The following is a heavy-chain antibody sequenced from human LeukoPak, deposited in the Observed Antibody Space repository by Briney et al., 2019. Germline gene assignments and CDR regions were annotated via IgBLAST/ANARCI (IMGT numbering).Heavy chain of an antibody. CDR1: GYSFTSYW. D-gene: IGHD3-22*01. J-gene: IGHJ6*03. CDR3: ARQVGNYDSSGYGPSGYYYYYYMDV. CDR2: IYPGDSDA. Sequence: GESLKISCKGSGYSFTSYWVAWVRQMPGKGLEWMGTIYPGDSDARYSPSFQGQVTISADKSIRTAYLQWSSLKASDTGMYYCARQVGNYDSSGYGPSGYYYYYYMDVWGKGTTVTVSS. V-gene: IGHV5-51*01.